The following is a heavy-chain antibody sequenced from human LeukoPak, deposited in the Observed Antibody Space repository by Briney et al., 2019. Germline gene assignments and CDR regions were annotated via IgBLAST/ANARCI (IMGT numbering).Heavy chain of an antibody. CDR1: GFTLSLAW. Sequence: GGSLRLSCATSGFTLSLAWMHWVRHALGKGLEWDSRIKYDGSYTNYADSVKGRFTISRDNARNTLSLHMISLRAEDTAVYFCVRDGDAYNFDFWGQGVLVTVSS. CDR3: VRDGDAYNFDF. J-gene: IGHJ4*02. V-gene: IGHV3-74*01. D-gene: IGHD5-24*01. CDR2: IKYDGSYT.